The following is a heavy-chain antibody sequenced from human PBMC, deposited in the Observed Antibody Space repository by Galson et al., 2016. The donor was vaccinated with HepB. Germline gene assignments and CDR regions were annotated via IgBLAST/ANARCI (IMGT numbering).Heavy chain of an antibody. CDR3: ARVAHTDEGFDM. D-gene: IGHD2-8*02. V-gene: IGHV3-7*01. J-gene: IGHJ3*02. CDR2: INPDGSER. CDR1: GFTFRDYW. Sequence: SLRLSCAASGFTFRDYWMTWVRQAPGKGLEWVANINPDGSERNYVGSVKGRFTISRDNAKSSLYLQMDSLRAEDTAVFYCARVAHTDEGFDMWGQGTVVTVSS.